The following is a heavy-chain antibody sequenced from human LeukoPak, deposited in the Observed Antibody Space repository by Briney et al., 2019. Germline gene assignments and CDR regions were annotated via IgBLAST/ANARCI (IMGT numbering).Heavy chain of an antibody. Sequence: QAGGSLRLSCAASGFTFTTYWMTWVRQAPGKGLEWVADIKQDGSETYYVDSVKGRFTISRDNAKNSLYLQMNSLRAEDTAVYYCARDSGGRVYNYWGQGTLATVSS. CDR3: ARDSGGRVYNY. J-gene: IGHJ4*02. CDR2: IKQDGSET. V-gene: IGHV3-7*03. CDR1: GFTFTTYW. D-gene: IGHD6-13*01.